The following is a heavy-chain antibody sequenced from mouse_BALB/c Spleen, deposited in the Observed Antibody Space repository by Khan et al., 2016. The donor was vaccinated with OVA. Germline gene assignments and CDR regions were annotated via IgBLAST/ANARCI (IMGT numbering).Heavy chain of an antibody. J-gene: IGHJ3*01. CDR3: ARYFGSRCAY. Sequence: QVQLQQSGAELVRPGSSVKISCKASGYVFSSSWMNWVKQRPGQGLEWIGQIYPGDGDINYNGKFKGKATLTADKSSSTAYMQLSSLTSEDSAVYFCARYFGSRCAYWGQGTLVTVSA. V-gene: IGHV1-80*01. CDR2: IYPGDGDI. D-gene: IGHD3-1*01. CDR1: GYVFSSSW.